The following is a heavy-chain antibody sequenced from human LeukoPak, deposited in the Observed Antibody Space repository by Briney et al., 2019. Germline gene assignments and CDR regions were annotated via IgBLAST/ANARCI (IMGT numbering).Heavy chain of an antibody. D-gene: IGHD2-15*01. CDR1: GYTFTGYY. CDR3: ARKKKPVVVTLLDN. CDR2: INPNSGGT. Sequence: ASVKVSCKASGYTFTGYYMHWVRQAPGQGLEWMGRINPNSGGTNYAQKFQGRVTMTRDTSISTAYMELSRLRADDTARYYCARKKKPVVVTLLDNWGLGTLVTVSS. V-gene: IGHV1-2*06. J-gene: IGHJ4*01.